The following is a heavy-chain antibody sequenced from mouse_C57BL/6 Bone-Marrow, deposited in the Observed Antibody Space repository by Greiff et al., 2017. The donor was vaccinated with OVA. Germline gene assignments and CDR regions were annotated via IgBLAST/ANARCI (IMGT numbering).Heavy chain of an antibody. V-gene: IGHV2-9-1*01. Sequence: VKVVESGPGLVAPSQSLSITCTVSGFSLTSYAISWVRQPPGKGLEWLGVIWTGGGTNYNSALKSRLSISKDNSKSQVFLKMNSLQTDDTARYYCARIGGSSPYYFDYWGQGTTLTVSS. J-gene: IGHJ2*01. D-gene: IGHD1-1*01. CDR2: IWTGGGT. CDR3: ARIGGSSPYYFDY. CDR1: GFSLTSYA.